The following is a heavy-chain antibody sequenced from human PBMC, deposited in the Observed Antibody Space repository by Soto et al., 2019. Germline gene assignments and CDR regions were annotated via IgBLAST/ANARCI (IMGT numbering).Heavy chain of an antibody. D-gene: IGHD2-2*01. CDR2: ISSSSSYI. Sequence: GGSLRLSCAASGFTFSSYSMNWVRQAPGKGLEWVSSISSSSSYIYYADSVKGRFTISRDNAKNSLYLQMNSLRAEDTAVYYCAESPDCSSTSCGYWGQGTLVTVSS. V-gene: IGHV3-21*01. CDR1: GFTFSSYS. J-gene: IGHJ4*02. CDR3: AESPDCSSTSCGY.